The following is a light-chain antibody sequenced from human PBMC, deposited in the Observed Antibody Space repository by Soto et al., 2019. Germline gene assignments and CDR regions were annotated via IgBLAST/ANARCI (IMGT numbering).Light chain of an antibody. CDR3: LQYHNLWA. Sequence: IVMTQSPATLSVSPGQRATLACRASRNIYSNIAWYQQRPGQAPRLLIYRASTRATGVPARFSGSGSGTEFTLTISSLQSEDFTVYSCLQYHNLWAFGQGTKVDTK. J-gene: IGKJ1*01. CDR1: RNIYSN. CDR2: RAS. V-gene: IGKV3-15*01.